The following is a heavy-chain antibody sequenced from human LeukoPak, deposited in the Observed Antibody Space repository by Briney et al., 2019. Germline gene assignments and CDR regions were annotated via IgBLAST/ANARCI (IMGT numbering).Heavy chain of an antibody. Sequence: GGSLRLSCAASGFTFSSYAMSWVRQAPGKGLEWVSAISGSGGSIYYANSVKGRFTISRDNAKNSLYLQMNSLRAEDTAVYYCARQGVVRGVISHFDYWGQGTLVTVSS. CDR2: ISGSGGSI. CDR3: ARQGVVRGVISHFDY. CDR1: GFTFSSYA. D-gene: IGHD3-10*01. V-gene: IGHV3-23*01. J-gene: IGHJ4*02.